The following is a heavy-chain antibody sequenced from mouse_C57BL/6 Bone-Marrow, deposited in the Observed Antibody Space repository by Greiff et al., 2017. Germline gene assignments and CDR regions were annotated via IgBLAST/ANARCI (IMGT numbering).Heavy chain of an antibody. CDR2: IDPETGGT. D-gene: IGHD2-12*01. J-gene: IGHJ3*01. CDR1: GYTFTDYE. V-gene: IGHV1-15*01. Sequence: QVHVKQSGAELVRPGASVTLSCKASGYTFTDYEMHWVKQTPVHGLEWIGAIDPETGGTAYNQKFKGKAILTADKSSSTAYMELRSLTSEDSAVYYCTSAYYRTWFAYWGQGTLVTVSA. CDR3: TSAYYRTWFAY.